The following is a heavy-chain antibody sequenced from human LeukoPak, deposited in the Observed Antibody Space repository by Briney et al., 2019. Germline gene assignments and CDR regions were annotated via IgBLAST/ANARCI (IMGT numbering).Heavy chain of an antibody. J-gene: IGHJ6*03. CDR1: GFTFDDYG. D-gene: IGHD3-10*01. V-gene: IGHV3-20*04. Sequence: PGGSLRLSCAASGFTFDDYGMSWVRQAPGKGLEWVSGINWNGGSTGYADSVKGRFTTSRDNAKNSLYLQMNSLRAEDTAVYYCARVYYGSGSLYYYYYYMDVWGKGTTVTISS. CDR3: ARVYYGSGSLYYYYYYMDV. CDR2: INWNGGST.